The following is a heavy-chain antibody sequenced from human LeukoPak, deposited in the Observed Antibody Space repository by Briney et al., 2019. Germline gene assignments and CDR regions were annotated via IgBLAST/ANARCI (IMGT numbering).Heavy chain of an antibody. CDR1: GFTFSSYS. Sequence: PGGSLTLSCAASGFTFSSYSYNWCRQAPGKGLEGVSSISNSSSNIYYADSVKGRFTISRDNAKNSLYLQMNSLRAEDTAVYYCARDAKGTMRSGYYLYWGQGTLVTVSS. CDR3: ARDAKGTMRSGYYLY. V-gene: IGHV3-21*01. CDR2: ISNSSSNI. D-gene: IGHD3-22*01. J-gene: IGHJ4*02.